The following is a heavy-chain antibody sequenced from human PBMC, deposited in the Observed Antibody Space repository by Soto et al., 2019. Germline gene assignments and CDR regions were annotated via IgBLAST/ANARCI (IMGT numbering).Heavy chain of an antibody. CDR3: ARRTYYYDSSGYYIDY. D-gene: IGHD3-22*01. CDR2: IYHSGST. CDR1: GGSISSCGYS. V-gene: IGHV4-30-2*01. Sequence: QLQLQESGSGLVKPSQTLSLTCAVSGGSISSCGYSWSWIRQPPGKGLEWIGYIYHSGSTYYNPSLKSRVTISVDRSKNQFSLKLSSVTAADTAVYYCARRTYYYDSSGYYIDYWGQGTLVTVSS. J-gene: IGHJ4*02.